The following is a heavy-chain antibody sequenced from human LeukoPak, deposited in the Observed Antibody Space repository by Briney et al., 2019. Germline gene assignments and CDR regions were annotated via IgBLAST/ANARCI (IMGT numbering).Heavy chain of an antibody. CDR2: IYPGDSDT. V-gene: IGHV5-51*01. CDR1: GYRFTSYW. Sequence: GESLQISCKGSGYRFTSYWIGWVRPMPGKGLEWMGIIYPGDSDTRYSPSFQGQVTISADKSISTAYLQWSSLKASDTAMYYCARHGMAAAGHYYYYMDVWGKGTTVTISS. CDR3: ARHGMAAAGHYYYYMDV. J-gene: IGHJ6*03. D-gene: IGHD6-13*01.